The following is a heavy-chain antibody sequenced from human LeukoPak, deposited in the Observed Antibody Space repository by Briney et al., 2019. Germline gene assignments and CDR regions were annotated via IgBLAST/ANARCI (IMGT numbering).Heavy chain of an antibody. CDR1: GYTFTSYA. V-gene: IGHV1-3*01. D-gene: IGHD6-19*01. CDR3: ARHVSSGWYGKYFDY. Sequence: ASVKVSCKASGYTFTSYAMHWVRQAPGQRLEWMGWINAGNGNTKYSQKFQGRVTITRDTSASTAYMELSSLRSEDTAVYYCARHVSSGWYGKYFDYWGQGTLVTVSS. CDR2: INAGNGNT. J-gene: IGHJ4*02.